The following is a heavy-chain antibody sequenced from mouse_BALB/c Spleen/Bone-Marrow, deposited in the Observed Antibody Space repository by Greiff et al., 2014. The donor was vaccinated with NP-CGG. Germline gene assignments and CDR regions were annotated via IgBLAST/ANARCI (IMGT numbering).Heavy chain of an antibody. CDR1: GYTFTDYA. CDR3: APMYDGYYMFAY. D-gene: IGHD2-3*01. CDR2: ISTYYGDT. Sequence: QVQLQQSGAELVRPGVSVKISCKGSGYTFTDYAMHWVKQSHAKSLEWIGVISTYYGDTNYNQKFKGKATMTVDKSSSTAYMGLARLTSEDSAIYYCAPMYDGYYMFAYWGQGALVTVSA. V-gene: IGHV1S137*01. J-gene: IGHJ3*01.